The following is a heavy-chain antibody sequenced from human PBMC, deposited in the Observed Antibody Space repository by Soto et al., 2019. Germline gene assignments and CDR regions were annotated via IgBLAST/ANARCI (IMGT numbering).Heavy chain of an antibody. J-gene: IGHJ4*02. V-gene: IGHV1-3*01. CDR3: ARDETD. Sequence: ASVKVSCKASGDTFTRFAFHWVRQAPGQRPEWMGWINGGNGKTKYSEKFQGRVTITRDTSASTAYMELSSLLSEDTAMYYCARDETDWGQGTLVTVSS. CDR2: INGGNGKT. CDR1: GDTFTRFA.